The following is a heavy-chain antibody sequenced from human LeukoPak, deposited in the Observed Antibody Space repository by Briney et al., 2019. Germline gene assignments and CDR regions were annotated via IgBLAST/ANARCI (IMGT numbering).Heavy chain of an antibody. CDR1: GYSFTSYW. CDR2: IYPGDCET. Sequence: GEALKISFKGSGYSFTSYWIGWVRPRPGKGLGGVGIIYPGDCETRYSPSFQGQVTISADKSISTAYLQWSSLKASDTAMYYCARRPSSSTLGWFDPWGQGTLVTVSS. D-gene: IGHD6-6*01. CDR3: ARRPSSSTLGWFDP. J-gene: IGHJ5*02. V-gene: IGHV5-51*01.